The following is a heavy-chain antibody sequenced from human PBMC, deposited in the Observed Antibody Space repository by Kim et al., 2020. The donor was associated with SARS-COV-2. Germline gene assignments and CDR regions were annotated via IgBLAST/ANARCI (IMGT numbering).Heavy chain of an antibody. CDR1: GFSFSEWW. CDR2: IDNNRTTT. Sequence: GGSLRLSCAASGFSFSEWWMDWVRQAPGKGPEWVARIDNNRTTTLYADSVKGRFTISRDNSKNTLYLQMTGLRADYTGVYYCTREPVWGQGTLGTVS. V-gene: IGHV3-74*01. CDR3: TREPV. J-gene: IGHJ1*01.